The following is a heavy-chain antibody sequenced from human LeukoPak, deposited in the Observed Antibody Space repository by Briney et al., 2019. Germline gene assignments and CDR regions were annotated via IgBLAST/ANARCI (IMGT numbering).Heavy chain of an antibody. D-gene: IGHD4/OR15-4a*01. V-gene: IGHV3-30*15. Sequence: PGRSLTLSCAVSGFSFISYNVHWSRKAPGKGGECVGVILYYESNNVYADSVKSRLTISTDKSKNTLSLQMSSVRDEDTAVYYCARNDYGDFWGQGTLVTVSS. CDR1: GFSFISYN. CDR2: ILYYESNN. J-gene: IGHJ4*02. CDR3: ARNDYGDF.